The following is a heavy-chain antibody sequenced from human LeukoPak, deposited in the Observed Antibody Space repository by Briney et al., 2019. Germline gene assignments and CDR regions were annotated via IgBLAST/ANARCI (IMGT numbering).Heavy chain of an antibody. Sequence: PSETLSLTCAVYGGSFSGYYWSWIRQPPGKGLEWIGEINHSGSTNYNPSLKSRVTISVDTSKNQFSLKLSSVTAADTAVYYCADYGDHAFDIWGQGTMVTVSS. CDR2: INHSGST. CDR1: GGSFSGYY. J-gene: IGHJ3*02. V-gene: IGHV4-34*01. CDR3: ADYGDHAFDI. D-gene: IGHD4-17*01.